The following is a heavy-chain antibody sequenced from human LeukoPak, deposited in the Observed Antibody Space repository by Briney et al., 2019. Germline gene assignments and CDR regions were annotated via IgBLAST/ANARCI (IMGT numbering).Heavy chain of an antibody. CDR2: LSGSGGGT. CDR3: AKRGVVIRVFLVGFHKEAYYFDS. CDR1: GITLSNYG. Sequence: GGSLRLSCAVFGITLSNYGMSWVRQAPGKGLEWVAGLSGSGGGTNYADSVQGRFTISRDNPKNTLYLQINSLRAEDTAVYFCAKRGVVIRVFLVGFHKEAYYFDSWGQGALVTVSS. J-gene: IGHJ4*02. V-gene: IGHV3-23*01. D-gene: IGHD3-10*01.